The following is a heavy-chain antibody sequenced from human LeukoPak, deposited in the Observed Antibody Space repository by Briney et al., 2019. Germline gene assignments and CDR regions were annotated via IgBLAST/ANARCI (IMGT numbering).Heavy chain of an antibody. D-gene: IGHD2-2*01. CDR2: ISWNSGSI. Sequence: PGGSLRLSCAASGFTFDDYAMHWVRHAPGKGLEWVSGISWNSGSIGYADSVKGRFTISRDNAKNSLYLQMNSLRAEDTALYYCAKGSDNYQLLSKNWFDPWGQGTLVTVSS. V-gene: IGHV3-9*01. CDR1: GFTFDDYA. J-gene: IGHJ5*02. CDR3: AKGSDNYQLLSKNWFDP.